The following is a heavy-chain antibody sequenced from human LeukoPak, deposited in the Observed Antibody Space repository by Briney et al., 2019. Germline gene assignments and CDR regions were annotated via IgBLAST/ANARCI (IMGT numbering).Heavy chain of an antibody. CDR1: GFTFSSYW. J-gene: IGHJ4*02. V-gene: IGHV3-7*01. CDR3: ARGDSGGDFPDY. Sequence: GGSLRLSCAASGFTFSSYWMNWARQAPGKGLEWVASINHNGNVNYYVDSVKGRFTISRDISKNTLYLQMSSLRAEDTAVYYCARGDSGGDFPDYWGQGTLVTVSS. CDR2: INHNGNVN. D-gene: IGHD2-21*02.